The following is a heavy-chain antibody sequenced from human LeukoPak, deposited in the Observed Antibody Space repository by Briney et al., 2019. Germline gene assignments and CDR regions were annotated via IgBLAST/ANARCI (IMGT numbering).Heavy chain of an antibody. J-gene: IGHJ4*02. Sequence: GGSLRLSCAASGFTFSSYSMNWVRQAPGKGLEWVSAISGSGGSTYYADSVKGRFTISRDNSKNTLYLQMNSLRAEDTAVYYCAKDNLWAEYFDYWGQGTLVTVSS. V-gene: IGHV3-23*01. CDR3: AKDNLWAEYFDY. D-gene: IGHD1-26*01. CDR1: GFTFSSYS. CDR2: ISGSGGST.